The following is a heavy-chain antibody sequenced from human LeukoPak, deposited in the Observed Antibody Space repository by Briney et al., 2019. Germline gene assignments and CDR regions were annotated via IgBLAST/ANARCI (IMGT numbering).Heavy chain of an antibody. V-gene: IGHV1-3*01. J-gene: IGHJ4*02. CDR3: ARESGYSSGWYNFPFDY. Sequence: ASVKVSCKASGYTFTSYAMHWVRQAPGQRLEWMGWINAGNGNTKYSQKFQGRVTITRDTSASTAYMELSSLRSEDTAVYYCARESGYSSGWYNFPFDYWGQGTLVTVSS. D-gene: IGHD6-19*01. CDR2: INAGNGNT. CDR1: GYTFTSYA.